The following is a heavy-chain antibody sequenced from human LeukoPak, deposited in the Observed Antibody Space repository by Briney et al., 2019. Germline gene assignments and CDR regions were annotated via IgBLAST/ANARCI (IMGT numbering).Heavy chain of an antibody. CDR2: IFFGSGNT. V-gene: IGHV1-58*01. J-gene: IGHJ6*02. CDR1: GFTFTSSA. Sequence: SVKVSCKASGFTFTSSAVQWVRQARGQRLEWIGWIFFGSGNTNYAQKFQERVTITRDMSTSTAYMELSSLRSEDTAVYYCAADSPGDYYYGMDVWGQGTTVTVSS. CDR3: AADSPGDYYYGMDV.